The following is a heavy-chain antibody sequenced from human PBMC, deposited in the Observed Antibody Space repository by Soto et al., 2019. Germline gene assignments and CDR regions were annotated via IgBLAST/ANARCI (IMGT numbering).Heavy chain of an antibody. CDR2: IKSKYTGEII. CDR3: AADLPDWGAYAFDY. D-gene: IGHD3-16*01. CDR1: AFSFSNAW. V-gene: IGHV3-15*07. J-gene: IGHJ4*02. Sequence: EVQLVESGGGLVEPGGSLRLSCAGSAFSFSNAWLNWVRQAPGKGQEWLGRIKSKYTGEIIEYAAPVKGRFTISRDDSQNTVFLQMDSLKTEDTAVYYCAADLPDWGAYAFDYWGRGTLFTVSS.